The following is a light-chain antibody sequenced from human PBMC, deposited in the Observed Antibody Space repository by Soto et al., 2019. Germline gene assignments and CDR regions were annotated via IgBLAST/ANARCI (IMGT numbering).Light chain of an antibody. CDR2: DVS. J-gene: IGLJ1*01. CDR3: SSYNSSRTLRYV. CDR1: SSDVGGYNY. Sequence: QSVLTQPASVSGSPGQSITISCTGTSSDVGGYNYVSWYQQHPGKAPKLMIYDVSNRPSGVSNRFSGSKSGNTASLTISGLQAEDEADYYCSSYNSSRTLRYVFGTGTKVTVL. V-gene: IGLV2-14*01.